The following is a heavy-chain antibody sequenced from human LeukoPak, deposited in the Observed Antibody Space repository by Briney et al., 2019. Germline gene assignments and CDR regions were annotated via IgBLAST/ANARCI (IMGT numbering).Heavy chain of an antibody. Sequence: PGGSLRLSCAASGFTVSSNYMSWVRQAPGKGLEWGSVIYSGGSTYYADSVKGRFTISRDNSKNTLYLQMNSLRAEDTAVYYCASVVRGVIIFDYWGQGTLVTVSS. CDR3: ASVVRGVIIFDY. D-gene: IGHD3-10*01. J-gene: IGHJ4*02. CDR1: GFTVSSNY. CDR2: IYSGGST. V-gene: IGHV3-66*01.